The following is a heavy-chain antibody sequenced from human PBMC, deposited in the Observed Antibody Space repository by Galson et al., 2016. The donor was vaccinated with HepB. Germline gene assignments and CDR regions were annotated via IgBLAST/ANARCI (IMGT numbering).Heavy chain of an antibody. V-gene: IGHV2-70*11. Sequence: LVKPTQTLTLTCSFSGFSLNTDGMCLTWLRQPPGKAPEWLGRIDWADDTYYTEALKTRLTISRGTSNDQVVLKVTNVAPADTATYFCARIIRGWAHADDWGQGVLVTVSP. CDR1: GFSLNTDGMC. CDR2: IDWADDT. D-gene: IGHD6-19*01. J-gene: IGHJ4*02. CDR3: ARIIRGWAHADD.